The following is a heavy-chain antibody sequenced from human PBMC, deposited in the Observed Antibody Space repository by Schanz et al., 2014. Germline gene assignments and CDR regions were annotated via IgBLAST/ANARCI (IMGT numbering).Heavy chain of an antibody. CDR3: ARRITGTHHNPYYHGMDV. CDR2: ISSVGISK. Sequence: QVQLVESGGGLVKPGGSLRLSCAASGFIFNDYYMSWVRQAPGKGLEWVSYISSVGISKYYADPVKGRFTISRDNSKNALYLQMNSLRAEDTAVYYCARRITGTHHNPYYHGMDVWGQGTAVTVSS. V-gene: IGHV3-11*01. D-gene: IGHD1-20*01. J-gene: IGHJ6*02. CDR1: GFIFNDYY.